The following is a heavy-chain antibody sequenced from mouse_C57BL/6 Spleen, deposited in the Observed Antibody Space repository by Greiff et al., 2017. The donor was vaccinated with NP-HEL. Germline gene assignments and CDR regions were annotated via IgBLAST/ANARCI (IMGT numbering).Heavy chain of an antibody. Sequence: VQLQQPGAELVKPGASVKLSCKASGYTFTSYWMQWVKQRPGQGLEWIGEIDPSDSYTNYNQKFKGKATLTVDTSSSTAYMQLSSLTSEDSAVYYCARGYYYGSRRGYYFDYWGQGTTLTVSS. CDR2: IDPSDSYT. CDR1: GYTFTSYW. J-gene: IGHJ2*01. CDR3: ARGYYYGSRRGYYFDY. D-gene: IGHD1-1*01. V-gene: IGHV1-50*01.